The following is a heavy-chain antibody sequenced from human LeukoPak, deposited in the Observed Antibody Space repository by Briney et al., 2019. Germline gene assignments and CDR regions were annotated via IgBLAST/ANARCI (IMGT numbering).Heavy chain of an antibody. CDR3: ARDHDYGDYDAFDI. V-gene: IGHV4-59*01. J-gene: IGHJ3*02. Sequence: SETLSLTCTVSGGSISSYYRSWIRRPPGGGLVGSIYIYYSGSTNYNTSLKSRVTISVDTSKNQFSLKLSSVTAADTAVYYCARDHDYGDYDAFDIWGQGTMVTVSS. CDR2: IYYSGST. D-gene: IGHD4-17*01. CDR1: GGSISSYY.